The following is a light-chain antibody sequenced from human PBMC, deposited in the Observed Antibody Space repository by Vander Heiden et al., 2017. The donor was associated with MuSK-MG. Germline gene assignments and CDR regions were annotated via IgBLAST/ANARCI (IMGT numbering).Light chain of an antibody. CDR1: SGDVGYYNL. J-gene: IGLJ1*01. CDR3: CSYAGSNYV. Sequence: QSALTQPASVFGSPRQSITISCTGTSGDVGYYNLVSWYQQRPGKAPKLMIYEGSKRPSGVSNRFSGSKSGNTASLTISGLQAEDEADYYCCSYAGSNYVFGTGTKVTVL. V-gene: IGLV2-23*01. CDR2: EGS.